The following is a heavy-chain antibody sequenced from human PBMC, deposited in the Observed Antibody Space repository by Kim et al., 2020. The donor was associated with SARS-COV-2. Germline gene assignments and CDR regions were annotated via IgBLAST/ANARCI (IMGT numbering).Heavy chain of an antibody. D-gene: IGHD5-12*01. Sequence: PSLKRRVTISVDKSKNQFPRKLGSVTAADTAVYYCARVIVATINDWYFDLWGRGTLVTVSS. V-gene: IGHV4-39*06. CDR3: ARVIVATINDWYFDL. J-gene: IGHJ2*01.